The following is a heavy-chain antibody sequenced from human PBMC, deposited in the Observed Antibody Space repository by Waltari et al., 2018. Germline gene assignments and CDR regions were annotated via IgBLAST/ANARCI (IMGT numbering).Heavy chain of an antibody. V-gene: IGHV3-9*01. CDR3: ARDQDYNFWRGMDV. D-gene: IGHD3-3*01. J-gene: IGHJ6*02. Sequence: EVQLVESGGGWVQPGRSLRLSCLTSGFTLDDYAMHWVRQAPGKGLEWVSGISYNGGTKGYADSVKGRFTISRDNTKNSLYLQMNSLRREDTALYYCARDQDYNFWRGMDVWGQGTTVIVSS. CDR2: ISYNGGTK. CDR1: GFTLDDYA.